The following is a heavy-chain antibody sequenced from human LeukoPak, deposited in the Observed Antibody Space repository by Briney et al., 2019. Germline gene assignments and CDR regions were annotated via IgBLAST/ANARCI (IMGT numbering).Heavy chain of an antibody. CDR1: GFTFSDSW. D-gene: IGHD5-18*01. J-gene: IGHJ4*02. CDR3: AKDGVRRFGYSYGLFDY. Sequence: GGSLRLSCAASGFTFSDSWMHWVRQVPGKGLEWVSRMNSDGTTTNYADAVKGRFTISRDNAQNTLYLQMNSLRAEDTAVYYCAKDGVRRFGYSYGLFDYWGQGTLVTVSS. CDR2: MNSDGTTT. V-gene: IGHV3-74*01.